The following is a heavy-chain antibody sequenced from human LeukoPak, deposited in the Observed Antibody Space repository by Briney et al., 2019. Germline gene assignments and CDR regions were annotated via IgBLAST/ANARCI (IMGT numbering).Heavy chain of an antibody. D-gene: IGHD3-9*01. Sequence: VGGLCLSCAASGLARRSDATGWGREAPGKGLERVSAISGSGGSTYYAASVKGRFTISRDNSTNTLYLQMNSLRAEDTAVYYCAKPFDTFPGYYRLVGYWGQGTLVTASS. V-gene: IGHV3-23*01. CDR1: GLARRSDA. CDR3: AKPFDTFPGYYRLVGY. J-gene: IGHJ4*02. CDR2: ISGSGGST.